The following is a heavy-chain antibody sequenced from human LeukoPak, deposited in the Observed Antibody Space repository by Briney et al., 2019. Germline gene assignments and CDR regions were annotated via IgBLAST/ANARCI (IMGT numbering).Heavy chain of an antibody. J-gene: IGHJ4*02. CDR2: IYSGDGT. Sequence: PGGSLRLSCAASGFTVSSNYMSWVRQAPGKGLEWVSVIYSGDGTDYADSVKGRFTISRDNSKNTLFLQMNSLRAEDTAVYYCARSYDILTGYYSDFDYWGQGTLVTVSS. CDR3: ARSYDILTGYYSDFDY. CDR1: GFTVSSNY. D-gene: IGHD3-9*01. V-gene: IGHV3-53*01.